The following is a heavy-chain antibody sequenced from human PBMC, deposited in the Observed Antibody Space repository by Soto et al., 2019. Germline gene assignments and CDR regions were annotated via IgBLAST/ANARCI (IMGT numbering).Heavy chain of an antibody. D-gene: IGHD1-1*01. CDR2: IWYDGNNK. V-gene: IGHV3-30*02. CDR3: AKERGRNRNFAMDV. CDR1: GFSFSSYG. Sequence: GGSLRLSCAASGFSFSSYGMHWVRQAPGKGLEWVAFIWYDGNNKYYADSVKGRFTISRDNSRNTLDLQMNTLRHEDTAVYYCAKERGRNRNFAMDVWGQGTSVTVSS. J-gene: IGHJ6*02.